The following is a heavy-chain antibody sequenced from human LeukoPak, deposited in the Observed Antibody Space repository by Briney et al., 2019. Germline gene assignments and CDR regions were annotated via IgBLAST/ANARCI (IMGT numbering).Heavy chain of an antibody. CDR2: IYSGGST. Sequence: PGGSLRLSCAASGFTVSSNYMSWVRQAPGKGLEWVSVIYSGGSTYYADSVKGRFTISRDNSENTLYLQMNSLRAEDTAVYYCAKDCRRYSSGWYPVDYWGQGTLVTVSS. J-gene: IGHJ4*02. D-gene: IGHD6-19*01. CDR1: GFTVSSNY. CDR3: AKDCRRYSSGWYPVDY. V-gene: IGHV3-53*05.